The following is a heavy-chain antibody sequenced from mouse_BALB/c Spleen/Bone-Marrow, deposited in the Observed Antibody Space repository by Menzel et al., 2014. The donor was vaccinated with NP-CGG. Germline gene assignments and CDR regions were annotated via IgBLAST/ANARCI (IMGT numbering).Heavy chain of an antibody. J-gene: IGHJ4*01. CDR3: AREVSMDY. Sequence: EVMLVESGGGLVKPGGSLKLSCAPSGFISSDYYMYWVRQTPEKRLEWVATISDGGSYTYYPDSVKGRFTISRDNAKNNLFLQLSSLKSEDTAMYYCAREVSMDYWGQGTSVTVSS. CDR1: GFISSDYY. CDR2: ISDGGSYT. V-gene: IGHV5-4*02.